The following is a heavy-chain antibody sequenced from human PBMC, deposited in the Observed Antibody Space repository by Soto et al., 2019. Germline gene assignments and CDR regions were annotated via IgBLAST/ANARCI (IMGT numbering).Heavy chain of an antibody. CDR3: ARDMGGYSGYVLDY. J-gene: IGHJ4*02. V-gene: IGHV3-64*01. Sequence: EVQLVESGGGLVQPGGSLRLSCAASGFTFSSYAMHWVRQAPGKGLEYVSAISSNGGSTYYANSVKGRFTISRDNSKNTLYLQMGSLRAEDMAVYYCARDMGGYSGYVLDYWGQVTLVTVSS. CDR1: GFTFSSYA. CDR2: ISSNGGST. D-gene: IGHD5-12*01.